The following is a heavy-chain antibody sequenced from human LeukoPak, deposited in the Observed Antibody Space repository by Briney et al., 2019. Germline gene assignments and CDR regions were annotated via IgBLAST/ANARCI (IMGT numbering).Heavy chain of an antibody. V-gene: IGHV3-30*04. J-gene: IGHJ4*02. CDR3: ARDTLVYCSSTSCRGYFDY. Sequence: PGGSLRLSCAASGFTFSSYAMHWVRQAPGKGLEWVAVISYDGSNKYYADSVKGRFTISRDNSKNTLYLQMNSLRAEDTAVYYCARDTLVYCSSTSCRGYFDYWGQGTLVTVSS. D-gene: IGHD2-2*01. CDR2: ISYDGSNK. CDR1: GFTFSSYA.